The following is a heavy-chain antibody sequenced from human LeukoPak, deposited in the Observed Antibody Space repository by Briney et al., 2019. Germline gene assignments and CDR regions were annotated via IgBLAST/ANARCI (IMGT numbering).Heavy chain of an antibody. CDR3: AHEGGDYGDYRFDY. CDR1: GFSVSSSGAR. Sequence: SGPTLVKPTQILTLTCTFSGFSVSSSGARVGWIRQSPGKVLEWLALIYWDDDKRYSPSMKSRLTITKDTSKNQVVLTMTNMDPVDTATYYCAHEGGDYGDYRFDYWGQGTLVTVSS. D-gene: IGHD4-17*01. V-gene: IGHV2-5*02. J-gene: IGHJ4*02. CDR2: IYWDDDK.